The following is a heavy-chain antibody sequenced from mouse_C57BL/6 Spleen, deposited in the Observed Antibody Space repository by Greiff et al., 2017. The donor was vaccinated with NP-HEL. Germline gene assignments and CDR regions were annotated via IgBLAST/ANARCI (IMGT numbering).Heavy chain of an antibody. D-gene: IGHD1-1*01. J-gene: IGHJ2*01. Sequence: VQLQQSAAELVKPGASVKISCKVSGYTFPDHTIHWMKQRPEPGLEWIGYIHPRDGSTKYNEKFKGKATLTADKSSSTAYMQLNSLTSEDSAVYFCARLDYYGSMRDYWGQSTTLTVSS. V-gene: IGHV1-78*01. CDR3: ARLDYYGSMRDY. CDR1: GYTFPDHT. CDR2: IHPRDGST.